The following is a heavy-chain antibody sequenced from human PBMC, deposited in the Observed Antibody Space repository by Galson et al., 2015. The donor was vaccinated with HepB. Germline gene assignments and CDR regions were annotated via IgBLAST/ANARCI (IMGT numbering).Heavy chain of an antibody. CDR2: LYKDGAT. CDR1: GFTVSSNY. J-gene: IGHJ4*02. CDR3: ARVRRFFDS. V-gene: IGHV3-66*01. D-gene: IGHD6-25*01. Sequence: SLRLSCAVSGFTVSSNYMTWVRPARGKGLECVSVLYKDGATYYADPVKGRFTISRDNSKNTLYLQMNSLRAEDTSVYYCARVRRFFDSWGQGALLTVSS.